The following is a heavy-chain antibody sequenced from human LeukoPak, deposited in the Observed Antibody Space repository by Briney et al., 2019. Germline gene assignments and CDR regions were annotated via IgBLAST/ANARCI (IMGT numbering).Heavy chain of an antibody. Sequence: SETLSLTCTVSGDSISSGPYYWGWIRQPPGKGLEWIGNIYYGENTYYNPSLKSRVTISIDTSNNQFSLQLSSLTASDTAVYYCARVGPYIEVDPWGQGTLVIVSS. V-gene: IGHV4-39*01. CDR2: IYYGENT. D-gene: IGHD5-12*01. J-gene: IGHJ5*02. CDR3: ARVGPYIEVDP. CDR1: GDSISSGPYY.